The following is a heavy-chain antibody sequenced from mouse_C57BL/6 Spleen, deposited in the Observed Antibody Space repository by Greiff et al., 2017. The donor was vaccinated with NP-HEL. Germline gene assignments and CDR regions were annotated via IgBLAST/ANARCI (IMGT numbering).Heavy chain of an antibody. CDR2: VYPYNGGT. J-gene: IGHJ1*03. D-gene: IGHD1-1*01. CDR3: ASEDYYGSSHWYFDV. V-gene: IGHV1-36*01. CDR1: GFTFTDYY. Sequence: VQLQQSGPVLVKPGPSVKISCKASGFTFTDYYMHWVKQSHGKSLEWIGLVYPYNGGTSYNQKFKGKATLTVDTSSSTAYMELNSLTSEDSAVYYCASEDYYGSSHWYFDVWGTGTTVTVSS.